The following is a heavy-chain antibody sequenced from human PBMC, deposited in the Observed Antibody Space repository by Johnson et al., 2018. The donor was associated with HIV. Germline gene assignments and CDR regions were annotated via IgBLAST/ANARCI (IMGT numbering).Heavy chain of an antibody. Sequence: VQLVESGGGLVQPGGSLRLSCAASGFTFSTYWMSWVRQVPGKGLEWVANIKQDGSEKYYVDSVKGRFTISRDNAKNSLFLQMNSLRADDTAVVYCARDLRVGAIDGFDIWGQGTMVTVSS. CDR3: ARDLRVGAIDGFDI. D-gene: IGHD1-26*01. CDR1: GFTFSTYW. J-gene: IGHJ3*02. V-gene: IGHV3-7*04. CDR2: IKQDGSEK.